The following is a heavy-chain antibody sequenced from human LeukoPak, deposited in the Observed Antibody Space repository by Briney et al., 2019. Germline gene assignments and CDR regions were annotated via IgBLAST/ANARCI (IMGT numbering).Heavy chain of an antibody. J-gene: IGHJ5*02. Sequence: KPSETLSLTCTVSGGSISSYYWSWIPQPPGKGLEWFGYIYYSGSTNYNPSLKSRITISVDTSQNQSSLKLSSVTAADTAVYYCARHGRYSNWFDPWGQGTLVTVSS. CDR1: GGSISSYY. V-gene: IGHV4-59*01. D-gene: IGHD1-14*01. CDR3: ARHGRYSNWFDP. CDR2: IYYSGST.